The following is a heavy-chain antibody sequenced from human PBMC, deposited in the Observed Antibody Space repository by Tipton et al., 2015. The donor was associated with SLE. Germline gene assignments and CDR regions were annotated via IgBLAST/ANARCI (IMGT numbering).Heavy chain of an antibody. J-gene: IGHJ3*01. CDR3: ARHVIGGGSFYKRAFDV. Sequence: LSLTCTVSGGSISSRSYYWGWIRQPPGKGLGWIGSIYYGGSTYYNPSLKRRVTISVDTSKNQFSLKLNSVTAADTAVYYCARHVIGGGSFYKRAFDVWGQGTMVTVSS. CDR2: IYYGGST. CDR1: GGSISSRSYY. V-gene: IGHV4-39*01. D-gene: IGHD1-26*01.